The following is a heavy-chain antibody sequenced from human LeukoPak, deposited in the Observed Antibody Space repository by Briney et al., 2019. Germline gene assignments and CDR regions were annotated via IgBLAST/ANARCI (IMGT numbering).Heavy chain of an antibody. CDR3: TTGESTHLSYVDY. V-gene: IGHV1-24*01. J-gene: IGHJ4*02. CDR1: GYTLTEFP. Sequence: ASVKVSCKASGYTLTEFPMHWVRQAPGKGLEWMGGFAPEDGATIYAQKFQGRVTMTEDTSTDTAYMELSSLRSEDTAVYYCTTGESTHLSYVDYWGQGTLVTVSS. D-gene: IGHD3-10*01. CDR2: FAPEDGAT.